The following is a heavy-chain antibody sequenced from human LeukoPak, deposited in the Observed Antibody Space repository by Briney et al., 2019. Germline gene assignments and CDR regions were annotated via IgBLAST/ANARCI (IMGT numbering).Heavy chain of an antibody. V-gene: IGHV4-59*01. CDR3: ARDRGPLYYFDY. J-gene: IGHJ4*02. CDR2: MYYSGST. Sequence: SETLSLTCTVSGGSISSYYWSWIPQPPGKGLEWIGYMYYSGSTSYNPSLKSRITISVGTSKNQFSLKVTSVTPADTAVYYCARDRGPLYYFDYWGQGALVTVSS. CDR1: GGSISSYY. D-gene: IGHD3-10*01.